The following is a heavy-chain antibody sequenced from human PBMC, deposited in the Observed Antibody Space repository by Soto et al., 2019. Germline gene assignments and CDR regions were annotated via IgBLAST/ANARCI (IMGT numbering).Heavy chain of an antibody. CDR3: ARAYWAYGSGSDYNAVLDY. D-gene: IGHD3-10*01. Sequence: QVQLVESGGGVVQPGRSLRLSCAASGCTISTYGMHWVRQAPGKGLQWVAVMWYDGSKKFYTDSVKGRFTISRDNSKNTLYLQMSSLRAEDTAVYYCARAYWAYGSGSDYNAVLDYWGQGTLVTVSS. CDR2: MWYDGSKK. CDR1: GCTISTYG. J-gene: IGHJ4*02. V-gene: IGHV3-33*01.